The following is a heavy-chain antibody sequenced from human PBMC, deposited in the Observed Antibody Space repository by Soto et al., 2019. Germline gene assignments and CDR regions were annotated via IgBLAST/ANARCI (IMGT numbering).Heavy chain of an antibody. CDR2: IYKSATT. CDR3: ARGRYCLTGRCFPNWFDS. CDR1: GDSISNLDYF. D-gene: IGHD7-27*01. Sequence: SETLSLTCSVSGDSISNLDYFWAWIRQPPGQALEYIGYIYKSATTYYNPSFESRVAISVDTSRSQFSLNVTSVTTADTAVYFCARGRYCLTGRCFPNWFDSWGQGALVTVSS. J-gene: IGHJ5*01. V-gene: IGHV4-30-4*01.